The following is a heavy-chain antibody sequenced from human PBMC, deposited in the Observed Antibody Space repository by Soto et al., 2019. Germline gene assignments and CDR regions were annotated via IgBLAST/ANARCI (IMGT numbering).Heavy chain of an antibody. CDR3: ARVLYGSGSDYYYGMDV. CDR1: GGTFSSYT. Sequence: SVKVSCKASGGTFSSYTISWVRQAPGQGLEWMGRIIPILGIANYAQKFQGRVTITADKSTSTAYMELSSLRSEDTAVYYCARVLYGSGSDYYYGMDVWGQGTTVTVSS. CDR2: IIPILGIA. D-gene: IGHD3-10*01. J-gene: IGHJ6*02. V-gene: IGHV1-69*02.